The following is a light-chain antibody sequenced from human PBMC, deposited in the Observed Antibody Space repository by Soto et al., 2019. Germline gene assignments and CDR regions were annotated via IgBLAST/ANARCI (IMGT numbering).Light chain of an antibody. V-gene: IGLV1-40*01. CDR3: QSYDSSLSAYVV. Sequence: QSVLTQPPSVSGAPGQRVTISCTGSSSNIGARYDVHWYQQLPGTAPKLLIYGNSNRPSGVPDRFSGSKSGTSASLAITGLQAEDEADYYCQSYDSSLSAYVVFGGGTQLTVL. J-gene: IGLJ2*01. CDR2: GNS. CDR1: SSNIGARYD.